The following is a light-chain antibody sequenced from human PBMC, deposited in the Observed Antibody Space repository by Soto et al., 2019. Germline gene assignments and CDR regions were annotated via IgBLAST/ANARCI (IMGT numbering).Light chain of an antibody. CDR3: QSYDNSLSGSL. CDR1: TSNIGAGYD. Sequence: QSVLTQPPSVSGAPGQRVTISCTGSTSNIGAGYDVHWYQQLPGTAPKLLIYGNNNRPSGVPDRISGSKSGTSASLAITGLQAEDEADYYCQSYDNSLSGSLFGGGTKLTVL. V-gene: IGLV1-40*01. J-gene: IGLJ2*01. CDR2: GNN.